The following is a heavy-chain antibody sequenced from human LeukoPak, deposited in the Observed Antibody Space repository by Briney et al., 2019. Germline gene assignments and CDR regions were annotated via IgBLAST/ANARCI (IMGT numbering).Heavy chain of an antibody. J-gene: IGHJ3*02. D-gene: IGHD3-22*01. Sequence: GGSLRLSCAASGFTFDDYGMNWVRQAPGKGLEWVSGINWNGGSTGYADSVKGRFTISRDNAKNSLYLQMNSLRAEDTAVYYCARAFPPYYYDSSGPRAFDIWGQGTMVTVSS. CDR3: ARAFPPYYYDSSGPRAFDI. CDR1: GFTFDDYG. CDR2: INWNGGST. V-gene: IGHV3-20*04.